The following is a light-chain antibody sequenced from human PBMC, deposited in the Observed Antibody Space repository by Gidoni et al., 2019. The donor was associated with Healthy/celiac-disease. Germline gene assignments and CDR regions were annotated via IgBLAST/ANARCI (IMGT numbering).Light chain of an antibody. CDR2: GAS. CDR1: QSVSSN. V-gene: IGKV3-15*01. Sequence: EIVTTQSPATLSVSPGERATLSCRASQSVSSNLAWYQQKPGQAPRLLIYGASTRATGIPARFSGSGSGTEFTLTISSLQSEDFAVYYCQQYNNWPPRGITFGPGTKVDIK. J-gene: IGKJ3*01. CDR3: QQYNNWPPRGIT.